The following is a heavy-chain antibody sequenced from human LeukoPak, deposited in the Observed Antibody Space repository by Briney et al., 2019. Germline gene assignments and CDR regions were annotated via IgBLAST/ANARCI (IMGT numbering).Heavy chain of an antibody. CDR1: GFTFDDYA. J-gene: IGHJ3*02. CDR3: AKVGVVVIREGAFDI. Sequence: GRSLRLSCAASGFTFDDYAMHWVRQAPGKGLEWVSGISWNSGSIGYADSVKGRFTISRDNAKNSLYLQMNSLRAEDTALYYCAKVGVVVIREGAFDIWGQGTRVTVSS. V-gene: IGHV3-9*01. D-gene: IGHD3-22*01. CDR2: ISWNSGSI.